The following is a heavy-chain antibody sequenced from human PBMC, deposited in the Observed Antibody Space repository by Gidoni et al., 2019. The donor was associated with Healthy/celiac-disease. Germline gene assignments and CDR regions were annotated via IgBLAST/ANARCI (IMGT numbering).Heavy chain of an antibody. Sequence: EVQLVESGGGLVQPGRSLRLSCAASGFTFDDYAMHWVRQAPGKGLEWVSGISWNSGSIGYADSVKGRFTISRDNAKNSLYLQMNSLRAEDTALYYCAKDVWAGYYDSSGYLDYWGQGTLVTVSS. J-gene: IGHJ4*02. V-gene: IGHV3-9*01. CDR3: AKDVWAGYYDSSGYLDY. CDR2: ISWNSGSI. CDR1: GFTFDDYA. D-gene: IGHD3-22*01.